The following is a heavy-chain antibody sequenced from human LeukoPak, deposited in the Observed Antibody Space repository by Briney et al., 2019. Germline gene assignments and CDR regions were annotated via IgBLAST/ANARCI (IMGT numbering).Heavy chain of an antibody. Sequence: PSETLSLTCTVSGVSISNYYWSWIRQPPGKGLEWIGYIYYSGSTNYNPSLKSRVTISIDTSKNQFSLKLSSVTAADTAVYYCARVAYYYDMDVWGQGTTVTVSS. J-gene: IGHJ6*02. CDR2: IYYSGST. CDR1: GVSISNYY. CDR3: ARVAYYYDMDV. V-gene: IGHV4-59*01.